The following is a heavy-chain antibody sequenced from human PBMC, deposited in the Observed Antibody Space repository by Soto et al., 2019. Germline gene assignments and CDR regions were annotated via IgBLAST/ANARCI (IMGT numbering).Heavy chain of an antibody. V-gene: IGHV3-53*01. Sequence: PGGSLRLSCAASGFTVSSNYMSWVRQAPGKGLEWVSVIYSGGSTYYADSVKGRFTISRDNSKNTLYLQMNSLRAEDTAVYYCATEKTWVAVADYYYYGMDVWGQGTTVTVSS. CDR2: IYSGGST. J-gene: IGHJ6*02. D-gene: IGHD6-19*01. CDR1: GFTVSSNY. CDR3: ATEKTWVAVADYYYYGMDV.